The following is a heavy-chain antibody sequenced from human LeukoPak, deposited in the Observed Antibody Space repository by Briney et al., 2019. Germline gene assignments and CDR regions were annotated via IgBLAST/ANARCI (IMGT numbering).Heavy chain of an antibody. Sequence: GGSLRLSCAASAFTFSSYNMNWVRQAPGKGLEWVSSISSSSSYIYYADSVKGRFTISRDNAKNSLYLQMNSLRAEDTAVYYCARDRVGDYYGSGSPNWFDPWGQGTLVTVSS. CDR1: AFTFSSYN. J-gene: IGHJ5*02. D-gene: IGHD3-10*01. V-gene: IGHV3-21*06. CDR3: ARDRVGDYYGSGSPNWFDP. CDR2: ISSSSSYI.